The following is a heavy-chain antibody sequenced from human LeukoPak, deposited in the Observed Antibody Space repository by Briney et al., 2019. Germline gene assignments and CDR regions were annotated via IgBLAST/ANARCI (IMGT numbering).Heavy chain of an antibody. CDR2: INPNSGGT. V-gene: IGHV1-2*06. CDR1: GYTFTSYY. J-gene: IGHJ4*02. Sequence: ASVKVSCKASGYTFTSYYMHWVRQAPGQGLEWMGRINPNSGGTNYAQKFQGRVTMTRDTSISTAYMELSRLRSEDTAVYYCARGRFRRGYSYGYLDWGQGTLVTVSS. CDR3: ARGRFRRGYSYGYLD. D-gene: IGHD5-18*01.